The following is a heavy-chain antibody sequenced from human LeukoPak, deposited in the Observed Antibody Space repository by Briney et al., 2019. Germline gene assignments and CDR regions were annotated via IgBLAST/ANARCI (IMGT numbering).Heavy chain of an antibody. V-gene: IGHV3-48*01. CDR2: IGGGGTFI. Sequence: PGGSLRLSCAASGFTFRTYSMNWVRQSPGKGLEWVSHIGGGGTFIYYADSVKGRFTISRDNDKNSVYLQMNSLRAEDTAVYYCARLYGSGSYPFDYWGQGTLVTVSS. D-gene: IGHD3-10*01. CDR1: GFTFRTYS. J-gene: IGHJ4*02. CDR3: ARLYGSGSYPFDY.